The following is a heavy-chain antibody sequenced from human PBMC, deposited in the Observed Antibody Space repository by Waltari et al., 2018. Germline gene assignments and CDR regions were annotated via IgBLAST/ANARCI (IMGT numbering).Heavy chain of an antibody. CDR3: ARVFVAAAGSHHDAFDI. Sequence: DVQLVESGGGLVKPGGSLRLSCAASGFPFGSYDMHWVRQAPGRGLEWVASISGSGRSYIFYTDSVKGRFTISRDNAKNSLYLQMNSLRAEDTAVYYCARVFVAAAGSHHDAFDIWGQGTMVTVSS. CDR2: ISGSGRSYI. CDR1: GFPFGSYD. V-gene: IGHV3-21*03. J-gene: IGHJ3*02. D-gene: IGHD6-13*01.